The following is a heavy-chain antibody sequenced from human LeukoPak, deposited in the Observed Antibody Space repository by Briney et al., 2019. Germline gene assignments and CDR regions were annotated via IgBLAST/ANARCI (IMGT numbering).Heavy chain of an antibody. CDR2: VSYDGGNE. V-gene: IGHV3-30-3*01. J-gene: IGHJ4*02. CDR3: AKDSIGIAAANSFDY. Sequence: TGGSLRLSCTASEFTFSSYAMHWVRQAPGKGREWVAIVSYDGGNEWYADSVKGRFTISRDNSKNTLYLQMNSLRAEDTAVYYCAKDSIGIAAANSFDYWGQGTLVTVSS. D-gene: IGHD6-13*01. CDR1: EFTFSSYA.